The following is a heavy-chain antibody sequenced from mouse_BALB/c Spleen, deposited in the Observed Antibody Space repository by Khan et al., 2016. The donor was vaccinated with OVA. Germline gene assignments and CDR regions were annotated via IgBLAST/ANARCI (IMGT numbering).Heavy chain of an antibody. CDR1: GFTFSTYA. Sequence: EVELVESGGGLVKPGGSLKLSCAASGFTFSTYAMPWVRQTPEKRLEWVATINSDGGYTYYPDSVTGRFTISRDTAKNTLYLQMSSLRSEDTAMYYCARTPYGKMAYWGQGTLVTVAA. V-gene: IGHV5-9-3*01. D-gene: IGHD2-1*01. CDR2: INSDGGYT. CDR3: ARTPYGKMAY. J-gene: IGHJ3*01.